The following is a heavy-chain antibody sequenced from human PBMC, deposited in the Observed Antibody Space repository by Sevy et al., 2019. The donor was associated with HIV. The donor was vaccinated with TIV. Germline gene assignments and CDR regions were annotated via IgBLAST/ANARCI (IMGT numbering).Heavy chain of an antibody. D-gene: IGHD3-10*01. Sequence: GGSLRLSCAASGFTFRSYGMHWVRQAPGKGLEWVAFIRYDGSTKYYADSVKDRFTISRDNSKNTLYLQMNSLRGDDTSLYDSAKGLGMVQGALLSDDIWGQGTMVTVSS. J-gene: IGHJ3*02. V-gene: IGHV3-30*02. CDR3: AKGLGMVQGALLSDDI. CDR1: GFTFRSYG. CDR2: IRYDGSTK.